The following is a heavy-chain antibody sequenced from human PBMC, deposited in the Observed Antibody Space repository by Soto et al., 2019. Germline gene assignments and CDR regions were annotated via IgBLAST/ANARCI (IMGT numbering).Heavy chain of an antibody. D-gene: IGHD5-18*01. V-gene: IGHV4-59*12. CDR1: DGSIINYY. J-gene: IGHJ4*02. CDR3: ARLHGYSFGYADH. Sequence: SETLSLTCTVSDGSIINYYWSWIRQSPGKGLEWIGYISYSGTTNYSPSFQGQVTISADKSITTAYLQWSSLKASDTAIYYCARLHGYSFGYADHWGQGTLVTVSP. CDR2: ISYSGTT.